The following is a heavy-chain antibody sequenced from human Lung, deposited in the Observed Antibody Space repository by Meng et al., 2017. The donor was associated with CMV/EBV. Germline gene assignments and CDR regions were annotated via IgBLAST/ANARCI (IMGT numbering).Heavy chain of an antibody. CDR1: GFTFSSYE. V-gene: IGHV3-48*03. Sequence: GGSXRLSCAASGFTFSSYEMNRVRQAPGKGLEWVSYISSSGSTIYYADSVKGRFTISRDNAKNSLYLQMNSLRAEDTAVYYCASLKDIVVVPAAKGSKYYYYVMDVXGQGXTVTVSS. D-gene: IGHD2-2*01. CDR2: ISSSGSTI. CDR3: ASLKDIVVVPAAKGSKYYYYVMDV. J-gene: IGHJ6*02.